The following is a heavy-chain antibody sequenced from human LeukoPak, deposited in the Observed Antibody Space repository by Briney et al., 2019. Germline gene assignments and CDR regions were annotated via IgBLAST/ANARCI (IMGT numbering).Heavy chain of an antibody. CDR3: ARDGGYSGYDADC. CDR2: ISDSSAM. Sequence: GGSLRLSCAASGFSFSRYSMKWVCQAPGKGLEWVSYISDSSAMYYADSVRGRFTISRDNAKNSLFLQMSSLRVEDTGVYYCARDGGYSGYDADCWGPGTLVTVS. J-gene: IGHJ4*02. CDR1: GFSFSRYS. V-gene: IGHV3-48*01. D-gene: IGHD5-12*01.